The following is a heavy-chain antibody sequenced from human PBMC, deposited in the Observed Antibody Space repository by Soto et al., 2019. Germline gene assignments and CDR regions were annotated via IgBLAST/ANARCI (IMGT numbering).Heavy chain of an antibody. CDR2: INPNSGGT. J-gene: IGHJ5*02. CDR3: ARARGIAVDSNWFDP. CDR1: GYTFTGYY. Sequence: ASVKVSCKASGYTFTGYYMHWVRQAPGQGLEWMGWINPNSGGTNYAQKFQGWVTMTRDTSISTAYMELSRLRSDDTAVYYCARARGIAVDSNWFDPWGQGTLVTVSS. V-gene: IGHV1-2*04. D-gene: IGHD6-19*01.